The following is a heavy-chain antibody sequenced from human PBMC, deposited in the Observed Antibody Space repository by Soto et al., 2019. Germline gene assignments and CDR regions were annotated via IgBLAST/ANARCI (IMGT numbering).Heavy chain of an antibody. V-gene: IGHV6-1*01. CDR3: ARATLGEFWSGHRMSNFDE. CDR1: EDSVSSNSAA. CDR2: TYYRSKWYN. Sequence: SQTLSLTFAISEDSVSSNSAAWNGIRQSPSRGLEWLGRTYYRSKWYNDYAVSVKSRITINPDTSKNQFSLQLNSVTPEETAVYYCARATLGEFWSGHRMSNFDESSQGTLVTV. D-gene: IGHD3-3*01. J-gene: IGHJ4*02.